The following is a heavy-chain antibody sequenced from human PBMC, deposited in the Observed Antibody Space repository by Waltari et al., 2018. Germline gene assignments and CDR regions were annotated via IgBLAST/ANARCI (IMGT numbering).Heavy chain of an antibody. D-gene: IGHD3-22*01. CDR1: GGSLSGFY. CDR3: ARHRRLGNKYYYDLDV. Sequence: QVQLQESGPRLVKASATLSLTCSVSGGSLSGFYWSWVRKPAGKGRELIGRISSSGRPTYNATLKRRVIMSLDTSKNGCSLILSSVTAADTGVYYCARHRRLGNKYYYDLDVWGQGTTVSLS. CDR2: ISSSGRP. J-gene: IGHJ6*02. V-gene: IGHV4-4*07.